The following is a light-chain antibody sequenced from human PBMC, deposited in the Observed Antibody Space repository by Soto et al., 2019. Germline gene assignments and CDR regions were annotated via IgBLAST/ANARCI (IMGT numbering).Light chain of an antibody. J-gene: IGKJ1*01. V-gene: IGKV3-20*01. CDR3: QQYGSLPWT. CDR2: AAS. Sequence: EIVLTQSPGTLSVSPGERATLSCRGSQSVTSNFLAWYQQKPGQSPRLLISAASTRASDVPDRFSGSGSGTDSTLTIPRLEPEDFAVYYCQQYGSLPWTFGQGTKVE. CDR1: QSVTSNF.